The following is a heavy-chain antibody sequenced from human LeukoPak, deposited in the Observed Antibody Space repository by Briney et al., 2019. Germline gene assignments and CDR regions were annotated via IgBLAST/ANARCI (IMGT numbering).Heavy chain of an antibody. CDR3: ARDPYSGNYGNYYYYYMDV. CDR2: ISSSGSTI. J-gene: IGHJ6*03. V-gene: IGHV3-48*03. CDR1: GFTFSSYE. D-gene: IGHD1-26*01. Sequence: PGGSLRLSCAASGFTFSSYEMNWVRQAPGKGLEWVSYISSSGSTIYYADSVKGRFTISRDNAKNSLYLQMNSLGPEDTAVCYCARDPYSGNYGNYYYYYMDVWGKGTTVTISS.